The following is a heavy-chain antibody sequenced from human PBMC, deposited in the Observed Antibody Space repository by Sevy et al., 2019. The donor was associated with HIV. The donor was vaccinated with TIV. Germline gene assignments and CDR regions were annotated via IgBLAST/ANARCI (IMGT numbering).Heavy chain of an antibody. CDR2: IYYSGST. J-gene: IGHJ3*02. Sequence: SETLSLTCTVSGGSVSSGSYYWSWIRQPPGKGLEWMGYIYYSGSTNYNPSLKSRVTISLDTSKAHFSLKMTSVTTADTAVYYCARDDPVMNAFDIWGQGTMVTVSS. CDR1: GGSVSSGSYY. D-gene: IGHD3-16*01. CDR3: ARDDPVMNAFDI. V-gene: IGHV4-61*03.